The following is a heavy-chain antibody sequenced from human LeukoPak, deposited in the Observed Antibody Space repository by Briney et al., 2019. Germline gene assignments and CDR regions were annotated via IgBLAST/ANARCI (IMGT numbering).Heavy chain of an antibody. CDR1: GFTFSTYD. J-gene: IGHJ4*02. CDR3: AKGITIFGVVKTMIDY. Sequence: PGGSLRLSCAASGFTFSTYDMSWVRQAPGKGLEWVSAISGSGGSTYYADSVKGRFTISRDNSKNTLYLQMNSLRAEDTAVYYCAKGITIFGVVKTMIDYWGQGTLVTVSS. V-gene: IGHV3-23*01. CDR2: ISGSGGST. D-gene: IGHD3-3*01.